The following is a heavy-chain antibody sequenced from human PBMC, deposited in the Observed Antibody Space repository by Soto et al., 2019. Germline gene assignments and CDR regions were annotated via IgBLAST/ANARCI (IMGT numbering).Heavy chain of an antibody. CDR2: INPSGGST. CDR1: GYTFTSYY. V-gene: IGHV1-46*03. D-gene: IGHD3-22*01. J-gene: IGHJ4*02. Sequence: GESLKISCKGSGYTFTSYYMHWVRQAPGQGLEWMGIINPSGGSTSYAQKFQGRVTMTRDTSTSTVYMELSSLRSEDTAVYYCARDYDSSGYYYPYYFDYWGQGTLLTVSS. CDR3: ARDYDSSGYYYPYYFDY.